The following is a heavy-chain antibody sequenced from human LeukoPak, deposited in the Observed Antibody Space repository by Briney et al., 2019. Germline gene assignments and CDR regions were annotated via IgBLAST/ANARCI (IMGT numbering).Heavy chain of an antibody. V-gene: IGHV3-13*01. CDR2: IGTAGDT. Sequence: PGGSLRLSCAASRFTFSRYDMHWVRQSTGKGLEWFSGIGTAGDTFYLGSVKGRFTISRENGKNSLYLQMNSLRVGDTAVYYCARSVPGGSGWMGSIEYWGQGTLVTVSS. CDR3: ARSVPGGSGWMGSIEY. D-gene: IGHD6-19*01. CDR1: RFTFSRYD. J-gene: IGHJ4*02.